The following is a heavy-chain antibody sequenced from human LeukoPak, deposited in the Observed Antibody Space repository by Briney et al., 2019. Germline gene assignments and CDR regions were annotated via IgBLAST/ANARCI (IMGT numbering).Heavy chain of an antibody. J-gene: IGHJ4*02. CDR3: AREGAAGLDY. CDR2: ISSSGSTI. CDR1: GFTFSSYT. D-gene: IGHD6-13*01. Sequence: GGSLRLSCAVSGFTFSSYTMNWVRQTPGKGLEWVSYISSSGSTIYYADSVKGRFTISRDNAKNSLYLQMNSLRAEDTAVYYCAREGAAGLDYWGQGTLVTVSS. V-gene: IGHV3-48*04.